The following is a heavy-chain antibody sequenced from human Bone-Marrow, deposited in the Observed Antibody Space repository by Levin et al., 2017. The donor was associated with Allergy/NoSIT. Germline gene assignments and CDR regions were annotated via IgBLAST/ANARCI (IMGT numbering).Heavy chain of an antibody. D-gene: IGHD5-12*01. J-gene: IGHJ6*02. CDR2: INSDGTTT. CDR1: GFSFNSYW. Sequence: PSETLSLTCAASGFSFNSYWMHWVRQPPGKGLVWVSRINSDGTTTDLADYVKGRFTISRDNAKNTLFLQMDSLRADDTAVYFCVRLRSTRGYDQPPVWGQGTTVTVSS. CDR3: VRLRSTRGYDQPPV. V-gene: IGHV3-74*01.